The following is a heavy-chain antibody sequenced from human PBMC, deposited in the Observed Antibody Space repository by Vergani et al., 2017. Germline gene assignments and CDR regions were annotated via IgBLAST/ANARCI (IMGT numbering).Heavy chain of an antibody. CDR1: GYTFTGYY. CDR3: ARSRLRYQLPGTFDY. V-gene: IGHV1-2*02. Sequence: QVQLVQSGAEVKKPGASVKVSCKASGYTFTGYYMHWVRQAPGQGLEWMGWINSNSGGTNYAQKFQGRVTMTRDTSISTAYMELSRLRSDDTAVYYGARSRLRYQLPGTFDYWGQGTLVTVSS. D-gene: IGHD2-2*01. J-gene: IGHJ4*02. CDR2: INSNSGGT.